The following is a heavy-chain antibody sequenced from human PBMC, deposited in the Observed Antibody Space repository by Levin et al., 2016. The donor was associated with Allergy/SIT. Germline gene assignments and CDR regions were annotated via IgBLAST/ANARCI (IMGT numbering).Heavy chain of an antibody. D-gene: IGHD7-27*01. Sequence: WVRQAPGQGLEWMGGIIPIFGTANYAQKFQGRVTITADKSTSTAYMELSSLRSEDTAVYYCAREETGWWFDPWGQGTLVTVSS. V-gene: IGHV1-69*06. CDR3: AREETGWWFDP. CDR2: IIPIFGTA. J-gene: IGHJ5*02.